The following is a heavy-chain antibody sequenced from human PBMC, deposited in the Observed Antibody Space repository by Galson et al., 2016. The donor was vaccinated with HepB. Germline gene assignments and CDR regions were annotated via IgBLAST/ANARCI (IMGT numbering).Heavy chain of an antibody. V-gene: IGHV1-8*01. Sequence: CKASGYRFRDYDVSWVRQAPGQGLEWMGWMNPNSGNTGYAQRLRGRIDMTSDASINTAYMELHSLRSEDTAVYYCARAIRNQLLSEYWGQGTLITVSS. D-gene: IGHD1-14*01. J-gene: IGHJ4*02. CDR1: GYRFRDYD. CDR3: ARAIRNQLLSEY. CDR2: MNPNSGNT.